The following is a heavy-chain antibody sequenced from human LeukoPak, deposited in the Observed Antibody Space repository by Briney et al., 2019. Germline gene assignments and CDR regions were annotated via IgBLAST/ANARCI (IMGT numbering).Heavy chain of an antibody. J-gene: IGHJ4*02. CDR2: INRDGGRT. D-gene: IGHD5-12*01. CDR1: GFKFGDYS. CDR3: AKEMLGTRWITYDS. Sequence: GGSLRLSCAASGFKFGDYSMHWVRQAPGKGLEWVSLINRDGGRTFYADSVKGRFTISRDNNKNSLYLQMNSLRTDDTALYYCAKEMLGTRWITYDSWGQGTLVTVSS. V-gene: IGHV3-43*01.